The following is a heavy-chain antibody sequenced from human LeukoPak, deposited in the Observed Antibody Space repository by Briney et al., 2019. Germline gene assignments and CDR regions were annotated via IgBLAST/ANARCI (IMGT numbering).Heavy chain of an antibody. Sequence: ASVKVSCKASGYTFTVYYMHWVRHAPGQGLEWMGWINPNSGGTNYAQKFQGRVTMTRDTSISTAYMELSRLRSDDTAVYYCARGPPGDSDYYYMDVWGKGTTVTVSS. J-gene: IGHJ6*03. V-gene: IGHV1-2*02. CDR3: ARGPPGDSDYYYMDV. D-gene: IGHD3-16*01. CDR1: GYTFTVYY. CDR2: INPNSGGT.